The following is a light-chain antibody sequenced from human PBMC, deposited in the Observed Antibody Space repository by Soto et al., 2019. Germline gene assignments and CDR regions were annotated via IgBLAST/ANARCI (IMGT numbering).Light chain of an antibody. CDR3: QQLHGYPIT. Sequence: IQMTQSPSTLSSSLGDRVTITCRASQSISSWLAWYQQKPGKAPKLLIYDASSFQSGVPSRFSGSGSGTHGTLTISSLKTEDCATFYCQQLHGYPITFGQGTRLEIK. J-gene: IGKJ5*01. CDR1: QSISSW. V-gene: IGKV1-5*01. CDR2: DAS.